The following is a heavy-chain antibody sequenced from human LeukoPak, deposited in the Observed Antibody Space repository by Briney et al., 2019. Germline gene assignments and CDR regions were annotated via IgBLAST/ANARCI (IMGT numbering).Heavy chain of an antibody. D-gene: IGHD7-27*01. Sequence: SETLSLTCTVSGVSINNYYWSWIRQPPGKGLEWMGYIYYSGSTNYNPSLTSRVTISVDTSKKQFALKLSSVTAADTAVYYCARQHWGYDYFDYWGQGTLVTVSS. CDR3: ARQHWGYDYFDY. V-gene: IGHV4-59*08. J-gene: IGHJ4*02. CDR2: IYYSGST. CDR1: GVSINNYY.